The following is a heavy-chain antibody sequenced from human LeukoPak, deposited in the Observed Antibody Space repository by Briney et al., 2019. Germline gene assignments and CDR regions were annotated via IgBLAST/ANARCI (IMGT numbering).Heavy chain of an antibody. CDR1: GFTFSSYW. Sequence: PGGSLRLSCAASGFTFSSYWMSWVRQAPGKGLEWVANIKQDGSEKYYVDSVKGRFTISRDNAKNSLYLQMNSLRAEDTAVYYCARDKGYYYDSSGYYYFDYWGQGTLVTVSS. D-gene: IGHD3-22*01. CDR3: ARDKGYYYDSSGYYYFDY. V-gene: IGHV3-7*01. J-gene: IGHJ4*02. CDR2: IKQDGSEK.